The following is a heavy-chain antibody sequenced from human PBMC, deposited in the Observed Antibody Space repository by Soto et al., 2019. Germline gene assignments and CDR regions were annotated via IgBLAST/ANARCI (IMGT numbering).Heavy chain of an antibody. CDR3: ATVNYGDYYYGMDV. J-gene: IGHJ6*02. CDR1: GGSINYSY. CDR2: ISDTGSA. Sequence: QVQLQESGPGLVKPSETLSLTCTVSGGSINYSYWTWIRQPPGKGLEWIGYISDTGSANYNASLKTRLTISVNTSKNQFSLKLSSVTAADTALYYCATVNYGDYYYGMDVWGQGTTVTVSS. V-gene: IGHV4-59*01. D-gene: IGHD4-17*01.